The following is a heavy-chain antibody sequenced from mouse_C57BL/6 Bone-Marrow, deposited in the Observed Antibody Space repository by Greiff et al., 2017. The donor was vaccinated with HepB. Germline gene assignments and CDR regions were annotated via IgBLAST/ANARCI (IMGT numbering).Heavy chain of an antibody. CDR3: ARPGQYAMDY. Sequence: EVNVVESGGGLVKPGGSLKLSCAASGFTFSDYGMHWVRQAPEKGLEWVAYISSGSSTIYYADTVKGRFTISRDNAKNTLFLQMTSLRSEDTAMYYCARPGQYAMDYWGQGTSVTVSS. V-gene: IGHV5-17*01. J-gene: IGHJ4*01. CDR2: ISSGSSTI. CDR1: GFTFSDYG.